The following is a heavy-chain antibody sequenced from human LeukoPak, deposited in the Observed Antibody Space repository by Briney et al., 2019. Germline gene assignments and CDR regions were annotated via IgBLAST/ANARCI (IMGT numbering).Heavy chain of an antibody. CDR2: IYYSGST. CDR1: GDSISNRNSY. D-gene: IGHD5-18*01. V-gene: IGHV4-39*01. J-gene: IGHJ4*02. Sequence: SETLSLTCAVSGDSISNRNSYWGWIRQPPGKGLEWIGSIYYSGSTHYTSSLKSRVTISADTSKNQFSLKLSSVTAADTAVYYCARRVSYSYGPYFDYWGPGTLVTVPS. CDR3: ARRVSYSYGPYFDY.